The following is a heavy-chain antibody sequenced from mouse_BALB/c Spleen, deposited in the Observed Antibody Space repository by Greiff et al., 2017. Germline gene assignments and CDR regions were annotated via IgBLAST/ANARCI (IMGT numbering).Heavy chain of an antibody. V-gene: IGHV5-17*02. CDR2: ISSGSSTI. Sequence: EVKLEESGGGLVQPGGSRKLSCAASGFTFSSFGMHWVRQAPEKGLEWVAYISSGSSTIYYADTVKGRFTISRDNPKNTLFLQMTSLRSEDTAMYYCARSGGYYPDYYAMDYWGQGTSVTVSS. J-gene: IGHJ4*01. D-gene: IGHD1-1*01. CDR3: ARSGGYYPDYYAMDY. CDR1: GFTFSSFG.